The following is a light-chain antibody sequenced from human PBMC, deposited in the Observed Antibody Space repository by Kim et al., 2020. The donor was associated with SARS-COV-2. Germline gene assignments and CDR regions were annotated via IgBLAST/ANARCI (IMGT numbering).Light chain of an antibody. CDR3: QQYGSGRT. CDR2: GAS. Sequence: PGERATVSCRASQSVTNNYLAWYQQKPGQAPRLLIYGASSRFTGIPDRFSGSGSGTDFTLIISRLEPEDFAVYYCQQYGSGRTFGQGTKLEI. CDR1: QSVTNNY. J-gene: IGKJ1*01. V-gene: IGKV3-20*01.